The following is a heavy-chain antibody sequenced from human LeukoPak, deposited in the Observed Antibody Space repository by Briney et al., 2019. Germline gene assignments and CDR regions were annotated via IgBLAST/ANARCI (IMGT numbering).Heavy chain of an antibody. CDR3: ARLAVRSPDY. D-gene: IGHD6-19*01. CDR2: INNSSSMI. J-gene: IGHJ4*02. V-gene: IGHV3-48*04. Sequence: PGGSLRLSCAASGFSFSSYSMNWVRQAPGKGLEWISYINNSSSMIYYTDSVKGRSTISRDSAKNSLYLQMNSLRAEDTAMYYCARLAVRSPDYWGQGTLVTVSS. CDR1: GFSFSSYS.